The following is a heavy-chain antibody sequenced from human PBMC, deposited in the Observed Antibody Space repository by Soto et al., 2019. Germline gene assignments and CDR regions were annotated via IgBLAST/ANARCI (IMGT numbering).Heavy chain of an antibody. Sequence: QVQLGESGGGVVQPGRSLRLSCAASGFTFSSYAMHWVRQAPGKGLEWVAVISYDGSNKYYADSVKGRFTISRDNSKNTLYLQMNSLRAEDTAVYYCARDPMAYCGGDCYSGAYFDYWGQGTLVTVSS. J-gene: IGHJ4*02. CDR3: ARDPMAYCGGDCYSGAYFDY. V-gene: IGHV3-30-3*01. CDR1: GFTFSSYA. D-gene: IGHD2-21*02. CDR2: ISYDGSNK.